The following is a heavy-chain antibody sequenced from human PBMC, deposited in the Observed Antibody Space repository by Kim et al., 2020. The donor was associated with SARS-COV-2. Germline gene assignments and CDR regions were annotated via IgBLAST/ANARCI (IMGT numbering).Heavy chain of an antibody. Sequence: NYAQKCQGRVTMTRDTATNTAYMELSSLISEDTAIYYCTREIIGTSLFDYWGQGTLVTVSS. CDR3: TREIIGTSLFDY. V-gene: IGHV1-46*01. J-gene: IGHJ4*02. D-gene: IGHD1-20*01.